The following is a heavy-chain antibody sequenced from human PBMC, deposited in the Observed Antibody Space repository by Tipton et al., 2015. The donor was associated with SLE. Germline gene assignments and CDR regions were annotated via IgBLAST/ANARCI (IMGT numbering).Heavy chain of an antibody. V-gene: IGHV1-8*01. CDR1: GYTFTSYD. CDR2: MNPNSGNT. D-gene: IGHD6-6*01. CDR3: ARAGWQLADAFDI. Sequence: QLVQSGAEVKEPGASVKVSCKASGYTFTSYDINWVRQATGQGLEWMGWMNPNSGNTGYAQKFQGRVTMTTDTSTSTAYMELRSLRSDDTAVYYCARAGWQLADAFDIWGQGTMVTVPS. J-gene: IGHJ3*02.